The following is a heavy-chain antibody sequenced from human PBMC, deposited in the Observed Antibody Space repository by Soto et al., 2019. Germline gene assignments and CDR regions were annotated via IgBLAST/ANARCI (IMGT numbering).Heavy chain of an antibody. CDR3: ARDPSPYTSGWYGIEF. CDR2: ISEDGMNQ. D-gene: IGHD6-19*01. J-gene: IGHJ4*01. V-gene: IGHV3-30*04. CDR1: GFMISAYA. Sequence: GGAQRLLCDSSGFMISAYAMLWLRQAPAKGLDWVAAISEDGMNQYYADSIMALFTSSRDNFGNTMLLQVNSGRREEPAMYCYARDPSPYTSGWYGIEFWGLVTLVTDS.